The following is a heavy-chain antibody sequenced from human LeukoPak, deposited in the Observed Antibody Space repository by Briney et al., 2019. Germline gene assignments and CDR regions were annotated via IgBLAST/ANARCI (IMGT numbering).Heavy chain of an antibody. CDR2: ISSSGSTI. J-gene: IGHJ4*02. CDR1: GFTFSDYY. CDR3: ARDLFDWLTQRGNYFDY. D-gene: IGHD3-9*01. Sequence: PGGPLRLSCAASGFTFSDYYMSWIRQAPGKRLEWVSYISSSGSTIYYADSVKGRFTISRDNAKNTLYLQMNSLRAEDTAVYYCARDLFDWLTQRGNYFDYWGQGTLVTVSS. V-gene: IGHV3-11*04.